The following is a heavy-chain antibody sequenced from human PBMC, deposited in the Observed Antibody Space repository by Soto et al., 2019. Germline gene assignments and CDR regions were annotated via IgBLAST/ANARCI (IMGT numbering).Heavy chain of an antibody. V-gene: IGHV4-31*03. CDR2: IYYGGST. CDR1: GGSISSGGYY. CDR3: ARGGYYYEDSGQNAYDY. D-gene: IGHD3-22*01. J-gene: IGHJ4*01. Sequence: SETLSLTCTVSGGSISSGGYYWSWIRQHPGKGLEWIGYIYYGGSTYYNPSLKSRATISGDTSKNQFSLKLSSVTAADTAVYYCARGGYYYEDSGQNAYDYWGQGILVTVSS.